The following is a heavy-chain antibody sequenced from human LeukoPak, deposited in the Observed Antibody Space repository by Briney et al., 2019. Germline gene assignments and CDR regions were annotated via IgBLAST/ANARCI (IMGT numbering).Heavy chain of an antibody. J-gene: IGHJ4*02. CDR1: GFTFSSYE. V-gene: IGHV3-48*03. CDR2: ISSSGSTI. CDR3: AKSATIMVRGVISYYFDY. Sequence: PGGSLRLSCAASGFTFSSYEMNWVRQAPGKGLEWVSYISSSGSTIYYADSVKGRFTISRDNSKNTLYLQMNSLRAEDTAVYYCAKSATIMVRGVISYYFDYWGQGTLVTVSS. D-gene: IGHD3-10*01.